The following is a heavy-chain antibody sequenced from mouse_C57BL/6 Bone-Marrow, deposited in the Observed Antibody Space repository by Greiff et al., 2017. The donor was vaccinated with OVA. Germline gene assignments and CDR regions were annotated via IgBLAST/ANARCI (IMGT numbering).Heavy chain of an antibody. CDR1: GFTFSSYT. J-gene: IGHJ1*03. CDR2: ISGGGGNT. Sequence: EVKVVESGGGLVKPGGSLKLSCAASGFTFSSYTMSWVRQTPEKRLEWVATISGGGGNTYYPDSVKGRFTISRDNAKNTLYLQMSSLRSEDTALYYCARQRGWLLHWYFDVWGTGTTVTVSS. D-gene: IGHD2-3*01. V-gene: IGHV5-9*01. CDR3: ARQRGWLLHWYFDV.